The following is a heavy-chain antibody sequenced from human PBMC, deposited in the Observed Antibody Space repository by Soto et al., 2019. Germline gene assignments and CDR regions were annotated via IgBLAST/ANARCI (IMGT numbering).Heavy chain of an antibody. Sequence: ASVKVSCKSSGYTFTNYAMHWVRHAPGKRLEWMGWINAGNGNTKYSQKFQGRVTITRDTSASTAYMELSSVTAADTAVYYCARRGAVSGWSYWYFDLWGRGTLVTVSS. V-gene: IGHV1-3*01. J-gene: IGHJ2*01. CDR3: ARRGAVSGWSYWYFDL. CDR1: GYTFTNYA. CDR2: INAGNGNT. D-gene: IGHD6-19*01.